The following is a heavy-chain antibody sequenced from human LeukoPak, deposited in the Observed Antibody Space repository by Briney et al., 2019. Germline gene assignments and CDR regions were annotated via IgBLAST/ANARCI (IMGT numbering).Heavy chain of an antibody. CDR3: ARDSTTVTYLYYFDY. J-gene: IGHJ4*02. Sequence: PGGSLRLSCAASGFTFSSYSMNWVRQAPGKGLEWVSSISSSSSYIYYADSVKGRFTISRDNAKNSLYLQMNSLRAEDTAVYYCARDSTTVTYLYYFDYWGQGTWSPSPQ. D-gene: IGHD4-17*01. V-gene: IGHV3-21*01. CDR1: GFTFSSYS. CDR2: ISSSSSYI.